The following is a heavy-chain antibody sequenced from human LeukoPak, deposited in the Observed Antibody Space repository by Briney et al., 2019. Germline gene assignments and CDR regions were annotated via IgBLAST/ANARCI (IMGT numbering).Heavy chain of an antibody. CDR1: GFTLSDSY. V-gene: IGHV3-11*01. D-gene: IGHD4-17*01. CDR3: AKHKENYGDSCLDDY. J-gene: IGHJ4*02. Sequence: GGSLRLSCAASGFTLSDSYMSWIRQAPGKGLEWVSIISNTGTIIYYADSVKGRFTISRDTAKNSLYLQMNSLRGEDTAVYYCAKHKENYGDSCLDDYWGQGTLVTVSS. CDR2: ISNTGTII.